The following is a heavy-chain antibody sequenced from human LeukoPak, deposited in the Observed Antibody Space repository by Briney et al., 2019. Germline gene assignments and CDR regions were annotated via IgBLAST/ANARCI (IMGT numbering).Heavy chain of an antibody. V-gene: IGHV1-3*01. CDR1: GYTFTSYA. CDR3: ARDAVLRYFDWLLPNAEYFQH. J-gene: IGHJ1*01. D-gene: IGHD3-9*01. CDR2: INAGNGNT. Sequence: ASVKVSCKASGYTFTSYAMHWVRQAPGQRLEWMGWINAGNGNTKYSQKFQGRVTITRDTSASTAYMELSSLRSEDTAVYYCARDAVLRYFDWLLPNAEYFQHWGQGTLVIVSS.